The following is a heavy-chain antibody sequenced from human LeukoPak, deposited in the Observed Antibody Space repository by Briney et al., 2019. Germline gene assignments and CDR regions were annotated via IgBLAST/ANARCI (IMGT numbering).Heavy chain of an antibody. D-gene: IGHD6-13*01. CDR2: ISTHNGNT. J-gene: IGHJ4*02. Sequence: GASVKVSCKSSGYTFTSYGISWVRQAPGQGLEWMGWISTHNGNTNYAQKFQGRVTVTTDTSTSTVYMELSSLRSEDTAVYYCARDLAVAQLVPLAPDYWGQGTLVTVSS. CDR1: GYTFTSYG. CDR3: ARDLAVAQLVPLAPDY. V-gene: IGHV1-18*01.